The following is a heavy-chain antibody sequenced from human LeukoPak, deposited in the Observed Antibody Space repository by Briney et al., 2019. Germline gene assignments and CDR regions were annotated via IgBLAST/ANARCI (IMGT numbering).Heavy chain of an antibody. V-gene: IGHV3-7*04. Sequence: GGSLRLSCAASGFTFTSYWMSWVRQPPGKGLECVANIKQGGSEKYYVDSVKGRFTITRDNAKNSLYLEMNSLRAEDTAVYYCARAYDFWSGYCDYWGQGTLVTVSS. D-gene: IGHD3-3*01. J-gene: IGHJ4*02. CDR2: IKQGGSEK. CDR1: GFTFTSYW. CDR3: ARAYDFWSGYCDY.